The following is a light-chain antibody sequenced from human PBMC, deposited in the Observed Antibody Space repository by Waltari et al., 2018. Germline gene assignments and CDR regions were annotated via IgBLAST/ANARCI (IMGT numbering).Light chain of an antibody. J-gene: IGLJ2*01. Sequence: QSALTQPASVSGSPGKSITISCTGTRSDVGGYNDVSWYQQHPGKAPKLMIYDVSNRPSGVSNRFSGSKSGNTASLTISGLQAEDEADYYCSSYTSSSTVVFGGGTKLTVL. CDR1: RSDVGGYND. CDR3: SSYTSSSTVV. CDR2: DVS. V-gene: IGLV2-14*03.